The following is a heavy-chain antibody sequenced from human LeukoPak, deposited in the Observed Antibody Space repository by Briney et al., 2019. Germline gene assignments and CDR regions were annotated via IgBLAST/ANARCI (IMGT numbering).Heavy chain of an antibody. CDR1: GFTFSSYA. D-gene: IGHD2-15*01. V-gene: IGHV3-23*01. Sequence: GGSLRLSCAASGFTFSSYAMSWVRQAPGKGLEWVSAISGSGGSTYYADSVKGRFTISRDNSKNTLYLQMNSLRAEDTAVYYCARDLRVAGEKIDYWGQGTLVTVSS. CDR2: ISGSGGST. J-gene: IGHJ4*02. CDR3: ARDLRVAGEKIDY.